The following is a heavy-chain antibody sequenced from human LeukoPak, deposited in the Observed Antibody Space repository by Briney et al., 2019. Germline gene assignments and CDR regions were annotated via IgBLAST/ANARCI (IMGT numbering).Heavy chain of an antibody. Sequence: SETLSLTCTVSGGSISSSSYYWGWIRQPPGKGLEWIGYIYYSGSTNYNPSLKSRVTISVDTSKNQFSLKLSSVTAADTAVYYCARTRYYYNSRSYGAPYYFDYWGQGTLVTVSS. CDR2: IYYSGST. CDR3: ARTRYYYNSRSYGAPYYFDY. V-gene: IGHV4-61*05. J-gene: IGHJ4*02. D-gene: IGHD3-10*01. CDR1: GGSISSSSYY.